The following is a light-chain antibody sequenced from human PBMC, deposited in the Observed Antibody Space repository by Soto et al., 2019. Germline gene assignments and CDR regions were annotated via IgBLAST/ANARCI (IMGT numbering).Light chain of an antibody. J-gene: IGKJ3*01. Sequence: DIQMTQSPSSLSASVGDRVTITCQASQDISNYLNWYQQKPGKAPKLLIYYASNLETGVPSRFSGSRAWTDFTFTIISLQTEDIATSCCQQYDNLPRFTFGPGTKVDIK. CDR3: QQYDNLPRFT. CDR1: QDISNY. CDR2: YAS. V-gene: IGKV1-33*01.